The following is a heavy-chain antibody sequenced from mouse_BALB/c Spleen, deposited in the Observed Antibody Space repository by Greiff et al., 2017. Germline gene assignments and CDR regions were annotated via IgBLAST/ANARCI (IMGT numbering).Heavy chain of an antibody. Sequence: VQLQQSGAELMKPGASVKISCKATGYTFSSYWIEWVKQRPGHGLEWIEEILPGSGSTNYNEKFKGKATFTADTSSNTAYMQLSSLTSEDSAVYYCARGGYYGSNGAWFAYWGQGTLVTVSA. V-gene: IGHV1-9*01. CDR2: ILPGSGST. J-gene: IGHJ3*01. CDR3: ARGGYYGSNGAWFAY. CDR1: GYTFSSYW. D-gene: IGHD1-1*01.